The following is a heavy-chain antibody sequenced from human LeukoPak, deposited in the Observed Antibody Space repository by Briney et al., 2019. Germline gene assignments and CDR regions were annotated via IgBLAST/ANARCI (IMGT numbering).Heavy chain of an antibody. J-gene: IGHJ3*02. CDR2: INPNSGDA. D-gene: IGHD3-22*01. V-gene: IGHV1-2*02. CDR1: GFPFNVDY. Sequence: ASVKVSCTASGFPFNVDYMHWVRQAPGQGLEWMGWINPNSGDANYAQKFQGRVTMTRDTSISTAYMELRRLRSDDTAVYHCAREGDSSADAFDIWGQGTMVTVSS. CDR3: AREGDSSADAFDI.